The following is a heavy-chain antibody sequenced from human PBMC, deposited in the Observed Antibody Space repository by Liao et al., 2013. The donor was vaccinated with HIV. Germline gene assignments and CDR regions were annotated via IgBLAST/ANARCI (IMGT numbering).Heavy chain of an antibody. Sequence: QVRLQESGPGLVKPTETLSLTCSVSGDSFTNYYWSWIRQPAGKGLEWIGRIYGSGGTNYNPSLQSRVTISVDTSKNQFSLKLRSVTAADTAVYYCARGWYYDFWSGYYSPAGIGPYFDYWGQGTLVTVSS. D-gene: IGHD3-3*01. CDR3: ARGWYYDFWSGYYSPAGIGPYFDY. V-gene: IGHV4-4*07. CDR2: IYGSGGT. J-gene: IGHJ4*02. CDR1: GDSFTNYY.